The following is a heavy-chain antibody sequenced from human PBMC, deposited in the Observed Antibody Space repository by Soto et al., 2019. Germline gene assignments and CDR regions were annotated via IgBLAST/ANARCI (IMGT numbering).Heavy chain of an antibody. V-gene: IGHV1-46*03. J-gene: IGHJ4*02. CDR3: ARSEQVRIVADY. Sequence: GGSLRLSCAASGYTFTSYYMHWVRQAPGQGLEWMGIINPSGGSTSYAQKFQGRVTMTRDTSTSTVYMELSSLRSEDTAVYYCARSEQVRIVADYWGQGTLVTVSS. CDR1: GYTFTSYY. D-gene: IGHD1-26*01. CDR2: INPSGGST.